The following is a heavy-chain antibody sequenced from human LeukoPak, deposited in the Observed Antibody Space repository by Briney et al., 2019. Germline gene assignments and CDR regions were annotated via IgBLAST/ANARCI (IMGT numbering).Heavy chain of an antibody. J-gene: IGHJ4*02. Sequence: PGGSLRLSCTVSGFTVSSDSMSWVRQAPGKGLEWVSFIYSGGSTHYSDSVKGRFTISRDNSKNTLYLQMNSLRAADTAVYYCARDKGTSYLSSFDYWGQGTLVTVSS. V-gene: IGHV3-53*05. D-gene: IGHD6-6*01. CDR1: GFTVSSDS. CDR3: ARDKGTSYLSSFDY. CDR2: IYSGGST.